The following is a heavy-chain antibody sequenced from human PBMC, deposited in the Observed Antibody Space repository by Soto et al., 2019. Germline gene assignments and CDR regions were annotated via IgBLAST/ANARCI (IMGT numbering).Heavy chain of an antibody. CDR3: ASSGWYGNWFDP. CDR1: GGSISSYY. D-gene: IGHD6-19*01. CDR2: TYYSGST. Sequence: SETLSLTCTVSGGSISSYYWSWIRQPPGKGLEWIGYTYYSGSTNYNLSLKSRVTISVDTSKNQFSLKLSSVTAADTAVYYCASSGWYGNWFDPWGQGTLVTVSS. V-gene: IGHV4-59*01. J-gene: IGHJ5*02.